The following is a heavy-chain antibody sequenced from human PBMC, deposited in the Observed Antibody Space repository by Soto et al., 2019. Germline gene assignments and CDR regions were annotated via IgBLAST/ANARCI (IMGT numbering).Heavy chain of an antibody. Sequence: QVQLVQSGAEVKKPGSSVKVSCKASGGTFSSYAISWVRQAPGQGLEWMGGIIPIFGTANYAQKFQGRVTITADKSTSTAYMELSSLRSEDTAVYYCAREGAYYYDSSGLGVDYFDYWGQGPLVTVSS. CDR2: IIPIFGTA. J-gene: IGHJ4*02. V-gene: IGHV1-69*06. D-gene: IGHD3-22*01. CDR3: AREGAYYYDSSGLGVDYFDY. CDR1: GGTFSSYA.